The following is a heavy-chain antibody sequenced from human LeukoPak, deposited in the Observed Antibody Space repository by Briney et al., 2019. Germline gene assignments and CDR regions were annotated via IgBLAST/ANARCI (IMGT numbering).Heavy chain of an antibody. CDR3: ARDGADNSGYYFGSL. J-gene: IGHJ3*01. V-gene: IGHV3-53*01. CDR1: GFTVRSSY. D-gene: IGHD3-22*01. CDR2: IYSGGSP. Sequence: PGGSLRLSCAASGFTVRSSYMSWVRQAPGKGLEWVSVIYSGGSPDYADSAKGRFTISTDNSKNTLYLQMNSLRVEGTAVYYCARDGADNSGYYFGSLWGQGTVVTVFS.